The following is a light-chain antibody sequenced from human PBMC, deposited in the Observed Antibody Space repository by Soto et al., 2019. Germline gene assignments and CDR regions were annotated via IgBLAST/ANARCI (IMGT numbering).Light chain of an antibody. Sequence: QLVLTQSPSASASLGASVKLTCTLSSGHSSYAIAWHQQQPEKGPRYLMKLNSDGSHNKGDGIPDRFSGSSSGAERYLTISSRQAEDEADYYCQTWGTGVVVFGGGTKLTVL. CDR1: SGHSSYA. V-gene: IGLV4-69*01. J-gene: IGLJ2*01. CDR2: LNSDGSH. CDR3: QTWGTGVVV.